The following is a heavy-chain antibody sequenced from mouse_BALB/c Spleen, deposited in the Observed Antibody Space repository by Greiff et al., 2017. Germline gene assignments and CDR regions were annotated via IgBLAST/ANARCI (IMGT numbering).Heavy chain of an antibody. V-gene: IGHV5-17*02. CDR1: GFTFSSFG. J-gene: IGHJ4*01. Sequence: EVKVVESGGGLVQPGGSRKLSCAASGFTFSSFGMHWVRQAPEKGLEWVAYISSGSSTIYYADTVKGRFTISRDNPKNTLFLQMTSLRSEDTAMYYCARSMITAAMGYWGQGTSVTVSS. CDR3: ARSMITAAMGY. CDR2: ISSGSSTI. D-gene: IGHD2-4*01.